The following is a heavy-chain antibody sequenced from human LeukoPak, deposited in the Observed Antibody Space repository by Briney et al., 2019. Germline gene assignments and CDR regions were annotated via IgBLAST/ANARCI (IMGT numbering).Heavy chain of an antibody. D-gene: IGHD3-10*01. J-gene: IGHJ5*02. CDR3: ARDKASYYYGSGSYRGVWFDH. CDR1: GFTFSSYS. CDR2: ISSSSSYI. V-gene: IGHV3-21*01. Sequence: GGSLRLSCAASGFTFSSYSMNWVRQVPGKGLEWVSSISSSSSYIYYADSVKGRFTISRDNAKNSLYLQMNSLRAEDTAVYYCARDKASYYYGSGSYRGVWFDHWGQGTLVTVSS.